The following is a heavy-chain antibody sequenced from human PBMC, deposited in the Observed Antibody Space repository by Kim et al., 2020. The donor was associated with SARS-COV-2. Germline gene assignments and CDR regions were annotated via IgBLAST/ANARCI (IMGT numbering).Heavy chain of an antibody. CDR2: ISYDGSNK. V-gene: IGHV3-30-3*01. D-gene: IGHD3-10*01. CDR3: ARGFHSGSGSYYSPVFY. Sequence: GGSLRLSCAASGLTFSSYALHWVRQALGKGLEWVAVISYDGSNKYYADSVKGRFTISRDYSKNTLYLQMNSLRAEDTAVYYCARGFHSGSGSYYSPVFYWGQGTLVTVSS. CDR1: GLTFSSYA. J-gene: IGHJ4*02.